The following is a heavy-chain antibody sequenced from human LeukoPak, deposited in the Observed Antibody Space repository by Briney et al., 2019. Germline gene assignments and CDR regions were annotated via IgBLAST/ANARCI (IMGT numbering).Heavy chain of an antibody. D-gene: IGHD1-26*01. CDR2: IYSGGST. CDR1: GFTVSSSY. Sequence: GGSLRLSCAASGFTVSSSYMSWVRQAPGKGLEWVSVIYSGGSTYYADSVKGRFTISRDNSKNTLYLQMNSLRAEDTAVYYCARGSYSHYYYGMDVWGQGTTVTVSS. J-gene: IGHJ6*02. V-gene: IGHV3-53*01. CDR3: ARGSYSHYYYGMDV.